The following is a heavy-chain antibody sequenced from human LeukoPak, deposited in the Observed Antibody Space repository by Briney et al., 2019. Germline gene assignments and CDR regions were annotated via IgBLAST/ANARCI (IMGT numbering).Heavy chain of an antibody. Sequence: GGSLRLSCAHAGFTFCSNLTISGPQAPGKGLEWVSVSFLGGTTYYADSVKGRFTISRDNSKSTLYLQMSSLTAEDTAMYYCVSYWRNGPDFNYYFDLWGRGTLVTVSS. CDR3: VSYWRNGPDFNYYFDL. CDR2: SFLGGTT. V-gene: IGHV3-66*01. D-gene: IGHD1-1*01. CDR1: GFTFCSNL. J-gene: IGHJ2*01.